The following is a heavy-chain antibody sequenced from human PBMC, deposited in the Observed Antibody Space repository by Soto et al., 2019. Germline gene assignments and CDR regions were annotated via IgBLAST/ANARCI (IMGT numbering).Heavy chain of an antibody. V-gene: IGHV3-23*01. Sequence: EVPLLESGGGVVQPGKSLKISCATSGFAFSDYLMTWVRQPPGQGLEWVSGISASGEKPYYADSVKGRFTISRDNSKNTLSLQMNSLRVEDKGIYYCAKLEWLEFGGDYWGQGTLVTVSS. J-gene: IGHJ4*02. CDR3: AKLEWLEFGGDY. CDR1: GFAFSDYL. D-gene: IGHD6-19*01. CDR2: ISASGEKP.